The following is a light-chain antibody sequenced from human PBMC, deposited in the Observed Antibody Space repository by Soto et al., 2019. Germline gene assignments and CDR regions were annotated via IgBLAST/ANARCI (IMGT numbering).Light chain of an antibody. V-gene: IGKV3-20*01. CDR1: QSVSSSS. CDR3: QQYAGSST. J-gene: IGKJ1*01. CDR2: GAS. Sequence: EIVLTHSPGTLSLSPGERATLSCRASQSVSSSSLAWYQQKPGQAPRLLIFGASSRATGIPDRFSGSGSGTDFTLTISRLEPEDFAVYYCQQYAGSSTFGQGTKVDIK.